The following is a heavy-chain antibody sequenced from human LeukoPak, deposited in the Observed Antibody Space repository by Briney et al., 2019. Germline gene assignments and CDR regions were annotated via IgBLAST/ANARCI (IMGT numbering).Heavy chain of an antibody. D-gene: IGHD3-22*01. CDR1: GFTFSSYS. CDR2: ISSNSRYT. Sequence: GGSLRLSCAASGFTFSSYSMNWVRQAPGKGLEWVSSISSNSRYTYYADSVKGRFTISRDNAKNTLYLQMNSLRAEDTAVYYCASSYDSSGYYLDYWGQGTLVTVSS. V-gene: IGHV3-21*01. CDR3: ASSYDSSGYYLDY. J-gene: IGHJ4*02.